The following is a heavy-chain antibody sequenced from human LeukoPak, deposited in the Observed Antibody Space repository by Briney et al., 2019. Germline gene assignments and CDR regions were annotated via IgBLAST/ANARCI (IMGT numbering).Heavy chain of an antibody. J-gene: IGHJ6*03. Sequence: SETLSLTCTVSGGSIGSYYWSWIRQPPGKGLEWIGYIYYSGSTNYNPSLKSRVTISVDTSKNQFSLKLSSVTAADTAVYYCAKTAAAMGRYYYYYYMDVWGKGTTVTISS. V-gene: IGHV4-59*01. D-gene: IGHD6-13*01. CDR1: GGSIGSYY. CDR2: IYYSGST. CDR3: AKTAAAMGRYYYYYYMDV.